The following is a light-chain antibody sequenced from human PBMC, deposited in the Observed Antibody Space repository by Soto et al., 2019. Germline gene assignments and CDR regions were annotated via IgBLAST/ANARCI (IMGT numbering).Light chain of an antibody. V-gene: IGKV3D-15*01. CDR2: GAS. CDR3: QQYNNWPPFT. J-gene: IGKJ3*01. CDR1: QSVSSN. Sequence: EIVMTQSPATLSESPGERATLSCRASQSVSSNLAWYQQKPGQAPRLLIYGASIRATGIPARFSGSGSGTEFTLTISSLQSEHFAVYYCQQYNNWPPFTFGPGTKVDIK.